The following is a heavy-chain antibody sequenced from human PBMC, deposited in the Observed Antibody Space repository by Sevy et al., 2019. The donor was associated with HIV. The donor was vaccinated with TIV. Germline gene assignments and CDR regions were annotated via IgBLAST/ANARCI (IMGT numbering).Heavy chain of an antibody. CDR2: IWNDRSNK. Sequence: GESLKISCAAYGFTFSIYGMHWVRQAPGKGLEWVAVIWNDRSNKHYADSVKGRFTISRDNAKNTLYLQMNSLRVEDTAVYYCACLPNNYYDISGSSGDDAFDIWGQGTRVTVSS. J-gene: IGHJ3*02. D-gene: IGHD3-22*01. CDR3: ACLPNNYYDISGSSGDDAFDI. CDR1: GFTFSIYG. V-gene: IGHV3-33*01.